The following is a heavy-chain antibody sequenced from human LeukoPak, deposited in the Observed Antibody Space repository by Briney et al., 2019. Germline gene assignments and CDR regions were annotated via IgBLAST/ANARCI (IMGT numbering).Heavy chain of an antibody. Sequence: GGSLRLSCATSGFTFTNYWMAWVRQAPGKGLEWVSAISRNGRGTYYADSVKGRFTISRDNFKKTVYLQVTSLRAEDTAVYYCARDSSGYAEFDNWGQGTLVTVSS. CDR1: GFTFTNYW. CDR2: ISRNGRGT. V-gene: IGHV3-23*01. CDR3: ARDSSGYAEFDN. J-gene: IGHJ4*02. D-gene: IGHD3-22*01.